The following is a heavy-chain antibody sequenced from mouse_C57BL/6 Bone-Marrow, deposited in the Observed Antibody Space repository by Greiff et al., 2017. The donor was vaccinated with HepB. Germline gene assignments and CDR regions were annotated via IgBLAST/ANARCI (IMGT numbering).Heavy chain of an antibody. CDR2: IWTGGGT. Sequence: QVQLQQSGPGLVAPSQSLSITCTVSGFSLTSYAISWVRQPPGKGLEWLGVIWTGGGTNYTSALKSRLSISKANSKSQVFLKMNSLQADDTARYDCARGDYYGSSLYYYAMDYWGQGTSVTVCS. CDR1: GFSLTSYA. J-gene: IGHJ4*01. D-gene: IGHD1-1*01. V-gene: IGHV2-9-1*01. CDR3: ARGDYYGSSLYYYAMDY.